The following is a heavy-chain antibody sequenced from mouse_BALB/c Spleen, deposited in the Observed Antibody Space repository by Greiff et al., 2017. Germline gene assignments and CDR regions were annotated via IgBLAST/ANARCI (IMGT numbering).Heavy chain of an antibody. CDR2: IYPGDGDT. D-gene: IGHD2-4*01. CDR1: GYAFSSYW. V-gene: IGHV1-80*01. J-gene: IGHJ3*01. CDR3: ARGITPAWFAY. Sequence: QVQLQQSGAELVRPGSSVKISCKASGYAFSSYWMNWVKQRPGQGLEWIGQIYPGDGDTNYNGKFKGKATLTADKSSSTAYMQLSSLTSEDSAVYFCARGITPAWFAYWGQGTLVTVSA.